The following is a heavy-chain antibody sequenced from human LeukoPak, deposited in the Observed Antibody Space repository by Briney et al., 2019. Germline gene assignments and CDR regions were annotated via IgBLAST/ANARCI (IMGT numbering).Heavy chain of an antibody. V-gene: IGHV1-69*04. CDR3: ARDRVQLEPNDAFDI. D-gene: IGHD1-1*01. Sequence: SVKVSCKASGGTFSSYAISWVRQAPGQGLEWMGRIIPILGIANYAQKFQGRVTITADKSTSTAYMELSSLRSEDTAVYYCARDRVQLEPNDAFDIWGQGTMVTVSS. CDR2: IIPILGIA. CDR1: GGTFSSYA. J-gene: IGHJ3*02.